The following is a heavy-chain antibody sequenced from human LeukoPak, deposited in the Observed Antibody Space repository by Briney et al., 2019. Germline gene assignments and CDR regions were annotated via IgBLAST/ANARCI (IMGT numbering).Heavy chain of an antibody. D-gene: IGHD5-18*01. V-gene: IGHV4-34*01. CDR1: GGSFSGYY. J-gene: IGHJ4*02. CDR3: ASISEDTAMVTDY. CDR2: INHSGST. Sequence: SETLSLTCAVYGGSFSGYYWSWIRQPPGKGLEWIGEINHSGSTNYNPTLKSRVTISVDTSKNQFSLKLSSVTAADTAVYYCASISEDTAMVTDYWGQGTLVTVSS.